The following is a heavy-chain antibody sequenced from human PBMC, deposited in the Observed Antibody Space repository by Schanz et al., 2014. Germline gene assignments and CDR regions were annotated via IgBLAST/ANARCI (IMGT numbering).Heavy chain of an antibody. J-gene: IGHJ4*02. CDR1: GFTVSSNY. CDR2: INQDGSDK. V-gene: IGHV3-7*01. Sequence: PASGFTVSSNYMSWVRQAPGKGLEWVANINQDGSDKSYVDSVKGRFTISRDNAKNSLYLQMNSLRAEDTAVYYCARDKGGYYPVDYWGQGSLVTVSS. CDR3: ARDKGGYYPVDY. D-gene: IGHD3-22*01.